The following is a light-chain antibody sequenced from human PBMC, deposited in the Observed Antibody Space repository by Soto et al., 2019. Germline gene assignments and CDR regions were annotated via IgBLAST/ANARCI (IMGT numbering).Light chain of an antibody. CDR1: QSVAYTY. CDR3: QQYGTSPFT. CDR2: GAS. Sequence: EIVLSQSPATLSLSPGERATLSCRASQSVAYTYLAWFQQKPGQAPRLLIYGASNRATGIPDRFSGSGSGTDFTLTISRLEPGDFAVYYCQQYGTSPFTFGPGTKVESN. J-gene: IGKJ3*01. V-gene: IGKV3-20*01.